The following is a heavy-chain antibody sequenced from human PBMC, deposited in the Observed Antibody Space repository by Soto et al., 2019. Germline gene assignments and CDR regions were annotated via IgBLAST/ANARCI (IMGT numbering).Heavy chain of an antibody. Sequence: GGSLRLSCAASGFSFSAYYMSWIRQAPGKGLEWVSYISFNGDVTRYSDSVEGRFTVSRGNAKKSLYLQMNSLRVEDTAVYYCARENGHPGHNYAMDVWGQGTTVTVSS. J-gene: IGHJ6*02. CDR3: ARENGHPGHNYAMDV. CDR1: GFSFSAYY. V-gene: IGHV3-11*01. D-gene: IGHD2-8*01. CDR2: ISFNGDVT.